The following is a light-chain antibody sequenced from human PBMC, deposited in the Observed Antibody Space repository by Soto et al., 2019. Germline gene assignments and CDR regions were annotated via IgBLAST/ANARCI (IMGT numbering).Light chain of an antibody. Sequence: EIVMTQSPATLSVSPGGRATLSCRASQSISDTLAWYQQKPGQAPSLLIYGASTRAPGFPARFSGSGSGTDFTLTISSLQSEDFAVYYCQQYNSWPWTFGQGTKVEIK. J-gene: IGKJ1*01. CDR2: GAS. CDR3: QQYNSWPWT. V-gene: IGKV3-15*01. CDR1: QSISDT.